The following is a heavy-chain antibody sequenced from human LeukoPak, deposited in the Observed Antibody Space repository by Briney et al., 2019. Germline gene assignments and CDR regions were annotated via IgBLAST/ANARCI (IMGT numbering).Heavy chain of an antibody. D-gene: IGHD6-13*01. CDR2: INHSGST. J-gene: IGHJ5*02. Sequence: SETLSLTCAVYGGSFSGYYWSWIRQPPGKGLEWIGEINHSGSTNYNPSLKSQVTISVDTSKNQFSLKLSSVTAADTAVYYCARVRLLGYSSSRGRFDPWGQGTLVTVSS. CDR1: GGSFSGYY. V-gene: IGHV4-34*01. CDR3: ARVRLLGYSSSRGRFDP.